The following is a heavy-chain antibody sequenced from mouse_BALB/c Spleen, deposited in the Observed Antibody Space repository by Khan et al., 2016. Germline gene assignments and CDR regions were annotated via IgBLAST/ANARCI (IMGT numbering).Heavy chain of an antibody. CDR2: ISYDGSN. Sequence: QLEESGPGLVKPSQSLSLTCSVTGYSITSGYYWNWIRQFPGNKLEWMGYISYDGSNNYNPYLKNRISITRDTSKNQFFLKLNSVTTEDTATYYCAGDSYYFDYWGQGTTLTVSS. J-gene: IGHJ2*01. CDR3: AGDSYYFDY. CDR1: GYSITSGYY. V-gene: IGHV3-6*02.